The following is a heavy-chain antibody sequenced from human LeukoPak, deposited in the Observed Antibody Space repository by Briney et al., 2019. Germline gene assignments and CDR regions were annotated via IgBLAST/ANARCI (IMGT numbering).Heavy chain of an antibody. CDR3: ASYYYDSSGYYYEGLGSLDY. D-gene: IGHD3-22*01. V-gene: IGHV1-2*02. CDR2: INPNSGGT. CDR1: GYTFTGYY. Sequence: ASVKVSCKASGYTFTGYYIHRVRQAPGQGLEWMGWINPNSGGTNYAQTFPARVTMTRDTSISTAYMELSRLSSDATAVHYCASYYYDSSGYYYEGLGSLDYWGQGTLVTVSS. J-gene: IGHJ4*02.